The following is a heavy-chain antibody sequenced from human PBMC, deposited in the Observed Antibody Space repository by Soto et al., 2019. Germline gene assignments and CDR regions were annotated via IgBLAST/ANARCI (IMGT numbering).Heavy chain of an antibody. D-gene: IGHD2-2*02. CDR3: ARWLTEYLYYYYYGMDV. J-gene: IGHJ6*02. CDR1: GGTFSSYA. V-gene: IGHV1-69*01. CDR2: IIPIFGTA. Sequence: QVQLVQSGAEVKKPGSSVKVSCKASGGTFSSYAISWVRQAPGQGLEWMGGIIPIFGTANYAQKFQGRVTITADESTSTAYMELSSLRSEDTAVYYCARWLTEYLYYYYYGMDVWGQGTTVTVSS.